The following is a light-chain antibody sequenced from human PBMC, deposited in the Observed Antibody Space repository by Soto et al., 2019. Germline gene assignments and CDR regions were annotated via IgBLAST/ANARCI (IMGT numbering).Light chain of an antibody. Sequence: DIVMTQSPLSLPVTPGEPASISCRYSQSLLHTNGNTYLDWYVQKPGQSPQLLIYLGSYRASGVPDRFSGSGSGTDFTLKISRVEAEDIVVYYCMQGRQTPLTFGGGTKVEIK. CDR2: LGS. V-gene: IGKV2-28*01. CDR3: MQGRQTPLT. J-gene: IGKJ4*01. CDR1: QSLLHTNGNTY.